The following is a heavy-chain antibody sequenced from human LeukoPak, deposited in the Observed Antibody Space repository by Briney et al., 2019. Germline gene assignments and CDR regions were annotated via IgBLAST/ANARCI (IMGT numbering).Heavy chain of an antibody. CDR3: ARDSLSVDTAYTCWFDP. D-gene: IGHD5-18*01. CDR2: INPSGGST. V-gene: IGHV1-46*01. CDR1: GYTFTSYY. Sequence: GASVKVSCKASGYTFTSYYMHWVRQAPGQGLEWMGIINPSGGSTSYAQKFQGRVTMTRDMSTSTVYMELSSLRSDDTAVYYCARDSLSVDTAYTCWFDPWGQGTLVTVSS. J-gene: IGHJ5*02.